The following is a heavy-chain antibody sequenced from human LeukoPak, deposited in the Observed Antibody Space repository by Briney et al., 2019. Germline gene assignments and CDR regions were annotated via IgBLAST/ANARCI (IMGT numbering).Heavy chain of an antibody. Sequence: VASVKVSCKASGYTFTSYGISWVRQAPGQGLEWMGWISAYNGNTNYAQKPQGRVTMTTDTSTSTAYMELRSLRSDDTAVYYCARTITVTNFDYWGQGTLVTVSS. CDR2: ISAYNGNT. CDR1: GYTFTSYG. V-gene: IGHV1-18*01. J-gene: IGHJ4*02. D-gene: IGHD4-17*01. CDR3: ARTITVTNFDY.